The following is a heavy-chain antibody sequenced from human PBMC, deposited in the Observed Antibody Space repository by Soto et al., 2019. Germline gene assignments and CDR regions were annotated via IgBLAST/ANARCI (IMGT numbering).Heavy chain of an antibody. CDR1: GGSISSSSYY. D-gene: IGHD6-13*01. V-gene: IGHV4-39*01. Sequence: SDTLSLTCTVSGGSISSSSYYWGWIRQPPGKGLEWIGSIYYSGSTYYNPSLKSRVTISVDTSKNQFSLKLNSVTAADTAVYYCARLGRRQQLVKRIDYWGQGTLVTVSS. CDR3: ARLGRRQQLVKRIDY. CDR2: IYYSGST. J-gene: IGHJ4*02.